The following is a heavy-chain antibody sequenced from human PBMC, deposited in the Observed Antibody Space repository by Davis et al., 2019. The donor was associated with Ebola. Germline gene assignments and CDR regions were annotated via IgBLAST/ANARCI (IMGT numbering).Heavy chain of an antibody. CDR2: INHSGST. V-gene: IGHV4-34*01. J-gene: IGHJ4*02. CDR1: GGSFSGYY. D-gene: IGHD3-3*01. CDR3: ARDLGFIYDFWSGYYDY. Sequence: GSLRLSCAVYGGSFSGYYWSWIRQPPGKGLEWIGEINHSGSTNYNPSLKSRVTISVDTSKNQFSLKLSSVTAADTAVYYCARDLGFIYDFWSGYYDYWGQGTLVTVSS.